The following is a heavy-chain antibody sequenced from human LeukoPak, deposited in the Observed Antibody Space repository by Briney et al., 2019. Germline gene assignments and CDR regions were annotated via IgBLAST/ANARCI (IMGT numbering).Heavy chain of an antibody. D-gene: IGHD1-26*01. CDR2: MNPNSGNA. CDR1: GYTSAGYD. J-gene: IGHJ4*02. CDR3: ATAGRDY. Sequence: ASVKVSCKASGYTSAGYDINWVRQATGQGLEWMGWMNPNSGNANSAQKFQGRITMTRDTSIDTAYMELSSLRSEDTAVYYCATAGRDYWGQGTLVTVSS. V-gene: IGHV1-8*01.